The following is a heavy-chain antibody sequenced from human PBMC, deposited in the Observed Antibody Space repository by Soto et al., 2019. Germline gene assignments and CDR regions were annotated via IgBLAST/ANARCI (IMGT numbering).Heavy chain of an antibody. CDR2: INHSGST. Sequence: PSETLSLTCAVYGGSFSGYYWSWIRQPPGKGLEWIGEINHSGSTNYNPSLKSRVTISVDTSKNQFSLKLSSVTAADTAVYYCARRAFKWELRRDYFDYWGQGTLVTVSS. CDR3: ARRAFKWELRRDYFDY. D-gene: IGHD1-26*01. J-gene: IGHJ4*02. V-gene: IGHV4-34*01. CDR1: GGSFSGYY.